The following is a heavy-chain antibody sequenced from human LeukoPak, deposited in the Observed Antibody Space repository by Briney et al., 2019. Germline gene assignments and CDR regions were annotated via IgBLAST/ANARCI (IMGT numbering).Heavy chain of an antibody. Sequence: GGSLRLSCAASGFTFSSYAMSWVRQAPGKGLEWVSAISGSGGNTYYADSVKGRFTISRDNAKNSLYLQMNSLRAEDTAVYYCARSTVTRQYYFDYWGQGTLVTVSS. D-gene: IGHD4-17*01. CDR2: ISGSGGNT. CDR3: ARSTVTRQYYFDY. CDR1: GFTFSSYA. V-gene: IGHV3-23*01. J-gene: IGHJ4*02.